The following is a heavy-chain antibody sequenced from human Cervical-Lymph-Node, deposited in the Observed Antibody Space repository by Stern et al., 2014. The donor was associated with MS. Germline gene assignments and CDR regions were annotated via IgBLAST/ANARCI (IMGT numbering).Heavy chain of an antibody. D-gene: IGHD6-19*01. CDR2: ISWNSNSR. CDR1: GFTFGDHA. CDR3: VKDVDSGIAVSFDH. Sequence: VQLVESGGGLVQPGRSLRLSCTASGFTFGDHAMHWVRQTPAKGLEWVAGISWNSNSRAQAASVKGRFTISRDNANNSLYLELNSLRPEDTALYYCVKDVDSGIAVSFDHWGQGTLVTVSS. J-gene: IGHJ4*02. V-gene: IGHV3-9*01.